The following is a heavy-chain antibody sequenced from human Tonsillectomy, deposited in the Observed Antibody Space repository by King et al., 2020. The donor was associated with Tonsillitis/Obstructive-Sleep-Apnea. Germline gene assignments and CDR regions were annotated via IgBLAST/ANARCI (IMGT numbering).Heavy chain of an antibody. V-gene: IGHV4-34*01. CDR3: ARGLQSPPEDIVVVPAAPITFDY. CDR2: INHRGST. J-gene: IGHJ4*02. Sequence: VQLQQWGAGLLKPSETLSLTCAVYGWSFSAYYWSWIRQPPGKGLEWIGEINHRGSTNYNPSLKSRVPLSVDTSKNPFSLKLSSVTAADTAVYYCARGLQSPPEDIVVVPAAPITFDYWGQGTLVTVSS. CDR1: GWSFSAYY. D-gene: IGHD2-2*01.